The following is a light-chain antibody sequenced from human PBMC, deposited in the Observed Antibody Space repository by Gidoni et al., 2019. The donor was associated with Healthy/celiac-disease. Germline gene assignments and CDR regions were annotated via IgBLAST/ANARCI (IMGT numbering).Light chain of an antibody. Sequence: IRMTQSPSSFSASTGDRVTITCRASQGISSYLAWYQQKPGKAPKLLIYAASTLQSGVPSRFSGSGSGTDFTLTISCLQSEDFATYYCQQYYSYPRTFGQGTKVEIK. J-gene: IGKJ1*01. V-gene: IGKV1-8*01. CDR2: AAS. CDR1: QGISSY. CDR3: QQYYSYPRT.